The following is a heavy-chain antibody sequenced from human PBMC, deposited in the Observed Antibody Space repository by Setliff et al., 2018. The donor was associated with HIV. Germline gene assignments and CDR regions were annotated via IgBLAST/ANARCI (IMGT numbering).Heavy chain of an antibody. CDR2: IYYTGST. CDR3: ARDPPGYGDSNDY. D-gene: IGHD4-17*01. Sequence: QPPGKGLEWIGYIYYTGSTNYNPSLKSRLTISVDTSKNQFSLKLRSVTAADTAVYYCARDPPGYGDSNDYWGQGTLVTVSS. V-gene: IGHV4-59*01. J-gene: IGHJ4*02.